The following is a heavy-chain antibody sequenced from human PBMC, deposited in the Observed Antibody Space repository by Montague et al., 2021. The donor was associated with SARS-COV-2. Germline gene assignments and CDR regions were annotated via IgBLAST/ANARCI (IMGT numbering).Heavy chain of an antibody. D-gene: IGHD5-12*01. CDR1: GGSFSTYS. V-gene: IGHV4-34*01. CDR3: ARREWLRGGFDY. J-gene: IGHJ4*02. CDR2: IHHGGST. Sequence: SETLSLTCAVHGGSFSTYSWNWIRQPPGKGLEWIGEIHHGGSTNYNPSLKSRVTISADTSKNQFSLKLTSVAAADTAVYYCARREWLRGGFDYWGQGTLVTVSS.